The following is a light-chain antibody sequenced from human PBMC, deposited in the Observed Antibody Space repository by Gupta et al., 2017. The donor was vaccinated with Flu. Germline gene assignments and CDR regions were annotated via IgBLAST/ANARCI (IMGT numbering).Light chain of an antibody. CDR3: REYYYGPPT. CDR1: EGSSRY. V-gene: IGKV1-27*01. Sequence: DKITITSRATEGSSRYLAKYQQQPRGIPSLLLYDASTLQSRVSSRFCSGGSGTNFTITISSLQPEDVATYFCREYYYGPPTFGQGTKVEIK. CDR2: DAS. J-gene: IGKJ1*01.